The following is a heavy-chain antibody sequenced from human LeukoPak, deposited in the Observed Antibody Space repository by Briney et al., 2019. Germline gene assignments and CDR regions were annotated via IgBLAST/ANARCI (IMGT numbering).Heavy chain of an antibody. V-gene: IGHV1-69*05. CDR2: IIPIFGTA. D-gene: IGHD3-22*01. CDR3: AGPRYAYYYDSSGYYDLDY. Sequence: SVKVSCKASGGTFISYAISWVRQAPGQGGEWMGGIIPIFGTANYAQKFQGRVTITTDESTSTAYMELSSLRSEDTAVYYCAGPRYAYYYDSSGYYDLDYWGQGTLVTVSS. J-gene: IGHJ4*02. CDR1: GGTFISYA.